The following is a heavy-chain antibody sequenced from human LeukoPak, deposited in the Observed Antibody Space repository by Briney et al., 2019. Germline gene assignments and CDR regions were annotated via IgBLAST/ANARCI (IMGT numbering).Heavy chain of an antibody. CDR1: GYTFTSYD. Sequence: GASVKVSCKASGYTFTSYDINWVRQATGQGLEWMGGNIPPFGTPDYAQKFQGRVTITADESTSTVYMEMTSLTSEDTAIYYCARDPGSSVGVVVVQHATDAFDIWGQGTMVTVSS. D-gene: IGHD2-15*01. J-gene: IGHJ3*02. CDR3: ARDPGSSVGVVVVQHATDAFDI. CDR2: NIPPFGTP. V-gene: IGHV1-69*13.